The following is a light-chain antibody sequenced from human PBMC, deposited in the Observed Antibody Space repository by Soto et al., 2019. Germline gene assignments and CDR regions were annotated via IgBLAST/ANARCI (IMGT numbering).Light chain of an antibody. CDR3: QSYDSSKSWV. CDR1: SGSIASHF. J-gene: IGLJ3*02. CDR2: EDN. V-gene: IGLV6-57*04. Sequence: NFMLTQPHSVSESPGKTVTISCTRSSGSIASHFVQWYQQRPGSAPTTVIYEDNQRPSGVPDRFSGSIDSSSNSASLTISGLKTEDEADYYCQSYDSSKSWVFGGGTQLTVL.